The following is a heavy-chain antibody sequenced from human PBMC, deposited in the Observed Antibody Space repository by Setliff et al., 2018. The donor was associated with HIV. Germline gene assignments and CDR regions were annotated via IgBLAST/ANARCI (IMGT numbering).Heavy chain of an antibody. V-gene: IGHV3-33*01. J-gene: IGHJ6*03. Sequence: PGGSLRLSCAASGFTFNNYGIHWVRQAPGKGLERVAVIWFDGTDKYYADSVKGRFTVSGDISRNTLYLQMTSLRAEDTAVYYCARDWGVYPNYYYYMDVWGKGTTVTVSS. CDR1: GFTFNNYG. CDR3: ARDWGVYPNYYYYMDV. D-gene: IGHD3-16*01. CDR2: IWFDGTDK.